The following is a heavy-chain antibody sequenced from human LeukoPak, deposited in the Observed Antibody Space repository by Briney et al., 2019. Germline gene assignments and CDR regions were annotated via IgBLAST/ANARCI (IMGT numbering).Heavy chain of an antibody. CDR1: GYTFTGYY. V-gene: IGHV1-2*02. CDR2: INPNSGGT. CDR3: ARAPVGSSTSFLC. D-gene: IGHD2-2*01. Sequence: ASVKVSCKASGYTFTGYYMHWVRQAPGQGLEWMGWINPNSGGTNYAQKFQGRVTMTRDTSISTAYMELSRLRSDDTAVYYCARAPVGSSTSFLCWGQGTLGTVSS. J-gene: IGHJ4*02.